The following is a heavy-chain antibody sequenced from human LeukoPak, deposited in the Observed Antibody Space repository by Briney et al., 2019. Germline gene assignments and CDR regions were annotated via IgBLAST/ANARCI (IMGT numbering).Heavy chain of an antibody. J-gene: IGHJ4*02. V-gene: IGHV3-30-3*01. Sequence: PGRSLRLSCAASGFTFSSYAMHWVRQAPGKGLEWVAVISYDGNNKYYADSMKGRFTISRDNSKNTLHLQMNSLRTEDTAVYYCARDISSSWYALSLDYWGQGTLVTVSS. CDR1: GFTFSSYA. CDR3: ARDISSSWYALSLDY. CDR2: ISYDGNNK. D-gene: IGHD6-13*01.